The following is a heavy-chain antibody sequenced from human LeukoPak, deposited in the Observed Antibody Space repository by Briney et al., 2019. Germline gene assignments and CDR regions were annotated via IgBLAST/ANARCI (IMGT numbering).Heavy chain of an antibody. V-gene: IGHV1-2*02. J-gene: IGHJ5*02. CDR1: GYTFTGYY. D-gene: IGHD1-26*01. CDR3: ARDSIVGATSVNWFDP. CDR2: INPHSGGT. Sequence: GASVKVSCKASGYTFTGYYMHWVRQAPGQGLEWMGWINPHSGGTNYAQKFEGRVTMTRDTSITTAYMELSRLRSDDTAVYYFARDSIVGATSVNWFDPWGQGTLVTVSS.